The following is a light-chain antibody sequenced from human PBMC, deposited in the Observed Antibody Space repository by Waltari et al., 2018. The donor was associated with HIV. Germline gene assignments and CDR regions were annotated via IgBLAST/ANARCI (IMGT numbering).Light chain of an antibody. J-gene: IGLJ1*01. Sequence: SVLTQPPSVSGAPGQRVTISRTGTIPNIRAGYAVHWYQQLPGTAPKLLIYGHTNRPSGVPDRFSGSKSGTSASLAITGLQAEDEADYYCQSYDGSLGGYVFGTGTAVTVL. CDR1: IPNIRAGYA. CDR3: QSYDGSLGGYV. CDR2: GHT. V-gene: IGLV1-40*01.